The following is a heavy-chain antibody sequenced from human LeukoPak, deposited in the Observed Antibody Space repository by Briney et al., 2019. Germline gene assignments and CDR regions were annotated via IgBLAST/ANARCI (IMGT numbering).Heavy chain of an antibody. Sequence: SETLSLTCAVYGGSFSGYYWSWIRQPPGKGLEWIGEINHSGSTNYNPSLKSRVTISVDTSKNQFSLKLSSVTAADTAVYYCARRVLLWFGGTYYFDYWGQGTLVTVSS. CDR1: GGSFSGYY. J-gene: IGHJ4*02. D-gene: IGHD3-10*01. CDR3: ARRVLLWFGGTYYFDY. V-gene: IGHV4-34*01. CDR2: INHSGST.